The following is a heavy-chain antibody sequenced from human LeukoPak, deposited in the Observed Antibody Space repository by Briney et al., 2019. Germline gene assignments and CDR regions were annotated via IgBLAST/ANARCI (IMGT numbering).Heavy chain of an antibody. CDR3: ARRATPSPHFDY. V-gene: IGHV3-23*01. CDR1: GFTFSSYA. D-gene: IGHD2-15*01. CDR2: ISGSGAST. Sequence: GGSLRLSCAASGFTFSSYAMSWVRQAPGKGLEWVSAISGSGASTYYADSVKGRFTISRDNSKDTLYLQMNSLRAEDTAVYYCARRATPSPHFDYWGQGTLVTVSS. J-gene: IGHJ4*02.